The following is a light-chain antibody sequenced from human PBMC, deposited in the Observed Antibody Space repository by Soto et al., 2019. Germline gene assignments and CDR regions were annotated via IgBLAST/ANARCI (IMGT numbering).Light chain of an antibody. J-gene: IGKJ1*01. CDR2: GAS. CDR3: QQYGSSGT. V-gene: IGKV3-20*01. Sequence: EIVLTQSPGTLSLSPGERATLSYRASQSVSNHYLAWYQQKPGQAPRLLIYGASNRATGIPDRFSGSGSGTDFTLTISRLEPEDFAVYYCQQYGSSGTFGQGTKVDIK. CDR1: QSVSNHY.